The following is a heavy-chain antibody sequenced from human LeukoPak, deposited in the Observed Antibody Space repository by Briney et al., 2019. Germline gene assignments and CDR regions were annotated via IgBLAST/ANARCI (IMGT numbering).Heavy chain of an antibody. J-gene: IGHJ4*02. D-gene: IGHD3-10*01. Sequence: GGSLRPSCAASGFTFSSFGMHWVRQAPGKGLEWVAVISYDGSNKYYADSVKGRFTISRDNSKDTLYLQMNSLRAEDTAVYYCAKVWSYGSGSLPVYWGQGTLVTVSS. CDR1: GFTFSSFG. CDR3: AKVWSYGSGSLPVY. V-gene: IGHV3-30*18. CDR2: ISYDGSNK.